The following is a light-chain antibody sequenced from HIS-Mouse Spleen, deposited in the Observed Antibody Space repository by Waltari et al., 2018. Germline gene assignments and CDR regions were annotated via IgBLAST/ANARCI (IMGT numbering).Light chain of an antibody. V-gene: IGLV3-10*01. CDR2: EDS. J-gene: IGLJ2*01. Sequence: SYELTQPPSVSVSPGQTARITCSGDALPKKYAYWYQPKSGQAPVLVIYEDSKRPSGIPERFSGSSSGTMATWTISGAQVEDEADYYCYSADSSGNHRVFGGGTKLTVL. CDR3: YSADSSGNHRV. CDR1: ALPKKY.